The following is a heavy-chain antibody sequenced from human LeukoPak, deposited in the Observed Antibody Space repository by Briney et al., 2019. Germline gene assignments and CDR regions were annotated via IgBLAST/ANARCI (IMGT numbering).Heavy chain of an antibody. CDR3: ASVWSSYYKYYYGMDV. CDR1: GYTFTGYY. J-gene: IGHJ6*02. CDR2: IIPILGIA. D-gene: IGHD3-3*01. V-gene: IGHV1-69*02. Sequence: GASVKVSCKASGYTFTGYYMHWVRQAPGQGLEWMGRIIPILGIANYAQKFQGRVTITADKSTSTAYMELSSLRSEDTAVYYCASVWSSYYKYYYGMDVWGQGTTVTVSS.